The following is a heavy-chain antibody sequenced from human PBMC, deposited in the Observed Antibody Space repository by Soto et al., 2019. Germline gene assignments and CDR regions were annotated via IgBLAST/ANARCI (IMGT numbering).Heavy chain of an antibody. CDR2: ISSSSSYI. Sequence: GGSLRLSCAASGFTFSSYSMNWVRQAPGKGLEWVSSISSSSSYIYYADSVKGRFTISRDNAKNSLYLQMNSLRAEDTAVYYCARDEGLWGGNSRNYYYGMDVWGQGTTVTVSS. J-gene: IGHJ6*02. CDR3: ARDEGLWGGNSRNYYYGMDV. V-gene: IGHV3-21*01. D-gene: IGHD3-3*01. CDR1: GFTFSSYS.